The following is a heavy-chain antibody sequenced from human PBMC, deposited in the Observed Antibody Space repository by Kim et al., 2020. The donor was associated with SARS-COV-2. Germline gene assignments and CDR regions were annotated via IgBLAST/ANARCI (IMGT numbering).Heavy chain of an antibody. V-gene: IGHV3-30*04. CDR1: GFTFSSYA. Sequence: GGSLRLSCAASGFTFSSYAMHWVRQAPGKGLEWVAVISYDGSNKYYADSVKGRFTISRDNSKNTLYLQMNSLRAEDTAVYYCARDRSGFDRSSGWYFTDGGQGTLVTVSS. CDR2: ISYDGSNK. D-gene: IGHD6-19*01. J-gene: IGHJ4*02. CDR3: ARDRSGFDRSSGWYFTD.